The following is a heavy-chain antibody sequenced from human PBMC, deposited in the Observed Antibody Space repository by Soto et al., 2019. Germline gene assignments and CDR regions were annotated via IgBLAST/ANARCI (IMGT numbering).Heavy chain of an antibody. J-gene: IGHJ4*02. CDR3: AIDGAIAVARYYMDY. Sequence: ASVKVSCKASGYTFTSYYMHWVRQPPGQGLEGMGIINPSDGSTSYAQKFQGRVTMTSDTSTSTVNMELSSLKSEDTAVNYCAIDGAIAVARYYMDYWGQGTLVTVSS. V-gene: IGHV1-46*01. D-gene: IGHD6-19*01. CDR1: GYTFTSYY. CDR2: INPSDGST.